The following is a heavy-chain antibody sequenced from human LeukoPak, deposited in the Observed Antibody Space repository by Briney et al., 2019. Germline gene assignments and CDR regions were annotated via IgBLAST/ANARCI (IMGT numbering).Heavy chain of an antibody. D-gene: IGHD5-18*01. CDR2: ISGSGGST. CDR1: GFTFSSYA. V-gene: IGHV3-23*01. Sequence: SGGSLRLSCAASGFTFSSYAMSWVRQAPGKGLEWVSAISGSGGSTYYADSVKGRSTISRDNSKNTLYLQMNSLRAEDTAVYYCAKDTAMVNNFDYWGQGTLVTVSS. CDR3: AKDTAMVNNFDY. J-gene: IGHJ4*02.